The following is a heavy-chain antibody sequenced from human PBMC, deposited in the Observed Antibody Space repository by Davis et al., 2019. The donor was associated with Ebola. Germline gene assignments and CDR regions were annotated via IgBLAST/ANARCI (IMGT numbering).Heavy chain of an antibody. CDR2: IRSKAYGGKA. CDR3: ARDLKQPPPSYYYGMDV. Sequence: GESLKISCAASGFTFSDYYMSWIRQAPGKGLEWVGFIRSKAYGGKAQYAASVKGRFTISRDDSKSIVYLQMNSLKTEDTAVYYCARDLKQPPPSYYYGMDVWGQGTTVTVSS. D-gene: IGHD6-13*01. J-gene: IGHJ6*02. V-gene: IGHV3-49*03. CDR1: GFTFSDYY.